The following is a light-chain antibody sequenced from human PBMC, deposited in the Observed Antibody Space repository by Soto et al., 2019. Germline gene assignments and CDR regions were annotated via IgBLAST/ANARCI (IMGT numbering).Light chain of an antibody. CDR3: SSYTSSSTLP. CDR1: SSDVGGYNY. Sequence: QSALTQPASVSGSPGQSITISCTGTSSDVGGYNYVSWYQQHPGKAPKLMIYEVSNRPSGVSNRFSGSKSGNTASLTISGLQAEDEADYHCSSYTSSSTLPFGTGTKLTVL. CDR2: EVS. V-gene: IGLV2-14*01. J-gene: IGLJ1*01.